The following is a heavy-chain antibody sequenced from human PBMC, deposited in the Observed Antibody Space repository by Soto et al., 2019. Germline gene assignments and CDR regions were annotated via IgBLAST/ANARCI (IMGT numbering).Heavy chain of an antibody. CDR3: ARGGDSSSWTYYYYGMDV. CDR2: IKQDGSEK. J-gene: IGHJ6*02. CDR1: GFTVSSNY. V-gene: IGHV3-7*03. Sequence: GGSLRLSCAASGFTVSSNYMSWVRQAPGKGLEWVANIKQDGSEKYYVDSVKGRFTISRDNAKNSLYLQMNSLRAEDTAVYYCARGGDSSSWTYYYYGMDVWGQGTTVTVSS. D-gene: IGHD6-13*01.